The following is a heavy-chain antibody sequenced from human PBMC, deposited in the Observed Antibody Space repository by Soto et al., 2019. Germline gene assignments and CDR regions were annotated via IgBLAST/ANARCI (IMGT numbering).Heavy chain of an antibody. V-gene: IGHV3-33*01. CDR1: GFTFSSYG. Sequence: GGSLRLSCAASGFTFSSYGMHWVRQAPGKGLGWVAVIWYDGSNKYYADSVKGRFTISRDNSKNTLYLQMNSLRAEDTAVYYCVRVGAPRDYYYGMDVWGQGTTVP. CDR2: IWYDGSNK. D-gene: IGHD1-26*01. J-gene: IGHJ6*02. CDR3: VRVGAPRDYYYGMDV.